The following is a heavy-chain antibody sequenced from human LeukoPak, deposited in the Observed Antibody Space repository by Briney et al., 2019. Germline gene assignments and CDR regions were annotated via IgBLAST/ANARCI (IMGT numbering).Heavy chain of an antibody. Sequence: GASVKVSCKASGYTFIRYYIHWVRQAPGQGLEWMGIVNPSGDSTNYAQKFQGRVTMTRDTSTSTVYMELSSLRSEDTAVYYCARWTTTYPDYWGQGTLVTVSS. D-gene: IGHD3/OR15-3a*01. CDR3: ARWTTTYPDY. V-gene: IGHV1-46*01. J-gene: IGHJ4*02. CDR1: GYTFIRYY. CDR2: VNPSGDST.